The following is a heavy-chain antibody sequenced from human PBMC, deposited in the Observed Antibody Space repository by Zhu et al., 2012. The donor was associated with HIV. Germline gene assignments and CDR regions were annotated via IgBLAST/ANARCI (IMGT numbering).Heavy chain of an antibody. D-gene: IGHD3-9*01. CDR1: GYSISSGYY. V-gene: IGHV4-38-2*01. Sequence: QVQLQESGPGLVKPSETLSLTCAVSGYSISSGYYWGWIRQPPGKGLEWIGSIYHSGSTNYNPSLKSRVTISVDTSKNQFSLKLSSVTAADTAVYYCARGVRRITIFLTGYFITYYFDYWGQGALVTVSS. J-gene: IGHJ4*02. CDR3: ARGVRRITIFLTGYFITYYFDY. CDR2: IYHSGST.